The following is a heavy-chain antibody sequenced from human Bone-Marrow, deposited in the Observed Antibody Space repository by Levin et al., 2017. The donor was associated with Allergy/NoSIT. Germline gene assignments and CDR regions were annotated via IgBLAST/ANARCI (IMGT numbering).Heavy chain of an antibody. CDR3: ARTGSYGGNSLLWFDP. D-gene: IGHD4-23*01. CDR1: GGSFSGYY. Sequence: SQTLSLTCAVYGGSFSGYYWSWIRQPPGKGLEWIGEINHSGSTNYNPSLKSRVTISVDTSKNQFSLKLSSVTAADTAVYYCARTGSYGGNSLLWFDPWGQGTLVTVSS. V-gene: IGHV4-34*01. J-gene: IGHJ5*02. CDR2: INHSGST.